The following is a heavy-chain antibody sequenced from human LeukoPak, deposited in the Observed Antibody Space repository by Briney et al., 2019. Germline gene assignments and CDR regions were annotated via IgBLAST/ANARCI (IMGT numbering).Heavy chain of an antibody. Sequence: SQTLSLICTVSGGSVSSGTYYWSWIRQPAGKGLEWIGRVSTSGSTNYSPSLKSRVTISLDTSKNQFSLTLTSVTAADTAFYYCARGALGSGTYYHDSFDSWGQGTLVTVST. CDR3: ARGALGSGTYYHDSFDS. D-gene: IGHD3-10*02. V-gene: IGHV4-61*02. CDR1: GGSVSSGTYY. J-gene: IGHJ4*02. CDR2: VSTSGST.